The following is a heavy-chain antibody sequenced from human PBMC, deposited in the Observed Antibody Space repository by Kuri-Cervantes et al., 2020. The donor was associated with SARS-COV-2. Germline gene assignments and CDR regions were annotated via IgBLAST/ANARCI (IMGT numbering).Heavy chain of an antibody. CDR3: ARVAKSGWNANNWFDP. CDR2: IYSGGST. Sequence: GESLKISCAASRFTFSSYAMSWVRQAPGKGLEWVSVIYSGGSTYYADSVKGRFTISRDNSKNTLYLQMNSLRAEDTAVYYCARVAKSGWNANNWFDPWGQGTLVTVSS. J-gene: IGHJ5*02. CDR1: RFTFSSYA. D-gene: IGHD1-1*01. V-gene: IGHV3-66*01.